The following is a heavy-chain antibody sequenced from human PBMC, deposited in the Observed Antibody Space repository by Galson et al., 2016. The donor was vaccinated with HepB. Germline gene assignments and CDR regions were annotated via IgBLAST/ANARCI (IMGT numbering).Heavy chain of an antibody. Sequence: SLRLSCAASGFFFSSYAMHWVRQAPGKGLEWVALIWNDGTNKDYADLVKGRFTISRDNSKNTLYLQMNSLRADDTAVYYCARHDYGVKTLDSWGQGTLVTVSS. J-gene: IGHJ5*02. CDR3: ARHDYGVKTLDS. CDR2: IWNDGTNK. D-gene: IGHD4-17*01. V-gene: IGHV3-33*01. CDR1: GFFFSSYA.